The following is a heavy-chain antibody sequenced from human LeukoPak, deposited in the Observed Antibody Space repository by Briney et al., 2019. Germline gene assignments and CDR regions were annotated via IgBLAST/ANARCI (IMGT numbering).Heavy chain of an antibody. CDR1: GFTFSNNG. CDR3: AKTNGYYDY. V-gene: IGHV3-23*01. CDR2: ISGGGDTT. Sequence: GSLRLSCAASGFTFSNNGMSWVRQSPGRGPEWVSGISGGGDTTYYAESVKGRFTISRDNSKNTLFLQMNSLTAEDTAVYYCAKTNGYYDYWGQGTLVAVSS. J-gene: IGHJ4*02. D-gene: IGHD3-22*01.